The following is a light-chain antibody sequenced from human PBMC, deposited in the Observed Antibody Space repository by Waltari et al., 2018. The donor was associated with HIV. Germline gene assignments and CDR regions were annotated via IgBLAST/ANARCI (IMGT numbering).Light chain of an antibody. V-gene: IGKV2-28*01. CDR1: QSLLHRNGYTY. CDR2: LAS. J-gene: IGKJ1*01. CDR3: MQCLQTPS. Sequence: DIVMTQSPLSLPVTPGEPATISCRSSQSLLHRNGYTYLDWYVQKPGQSPQLLIYLASNRASGVPDRFSGSGSGTDFQLKSSRVEAEDIGVYYCMQCLQTPSFGPGTKVEI.